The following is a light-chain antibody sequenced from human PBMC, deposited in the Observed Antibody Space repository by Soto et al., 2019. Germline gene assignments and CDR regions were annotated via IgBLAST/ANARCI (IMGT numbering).Light chain of an antibody. CDR3: CSSAGGRSPYV. Sequence: QSALTQPASVSGSPGQSITISCTGTTSDVGSYDLVSWYQQHPGKAPKIMIYEVSKRPSGDSNRFSGSKSGNTASLTISGLQAEDEADYYCCSSAGGRSPYVFGTGTKVTVL. V-gene: IGLV2-23*02. CDR2: EVS. CDR1: TSDVGSYDL. J-gene: IGLJ1*01.